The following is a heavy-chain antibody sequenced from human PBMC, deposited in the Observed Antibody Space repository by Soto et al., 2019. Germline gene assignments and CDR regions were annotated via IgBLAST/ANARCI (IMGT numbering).Heavy chain of an antibody. D-gene: IGHD4-4*01. V-gene: IGHV3-33*01. J-gene: IGHJ6*02. CDR2: IWYDGSNK. CDR3: ARVGVPMTTGHYGMDV. CDR1: GFTFSSYG. Sequence: HPGGSLRLSCAASGFTFSSYGMHWVRQAPGKGLEWVAVIWYDGSNKYYADSVKGRFTISRDNSKNTLYLQMNSLRAEDTAVYYCARVGVPMTTGHYGMDVWGQGTTVTVSS.